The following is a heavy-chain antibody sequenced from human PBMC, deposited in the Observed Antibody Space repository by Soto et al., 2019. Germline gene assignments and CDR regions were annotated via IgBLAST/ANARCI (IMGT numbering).Heavy chain of an antibody. V-gene: IGHV3-23*01. CDR3: AGYYYDSSGYQAPEPFDY. D-gene: IGHD3-22*01. CDR1: GFTFSSYA. J-gene: IGHJ4*02. CDR2: ISGSGGST. Sequence: GGSLRLSCAASGFTFSSYAMSWVRQAPGKGLEWVSAISGSGGSTYYADSVKGRFTISRDNSKNTLYLQMNSLRAEDTAVYYCAGYYYDSSGYQAPEPFDYWGQGTLVTVSS.